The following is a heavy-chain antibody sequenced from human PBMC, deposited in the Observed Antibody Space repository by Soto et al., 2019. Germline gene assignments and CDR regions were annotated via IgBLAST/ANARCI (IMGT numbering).Heavy chain of an antibody. CDR1: GFTFSDYA. D-gene: IGHD5-12*01. CDR3: AKGAEGYVVSSLDY. Sequence: EVQLLESGGGFVQPGGSLRLSCAASGFTFSDYAMTWVRQAPGKGLEWVSAITSSGSSTYYAESVKGRFTISRDNSKSTRYLQMNSLRAEDTATYYCAKGAEGYVVSSLDYWGQGTLVTVSS. CDR2: ITSSGSST. V-gene: IGHV3-23*01. J-gene: IGHJ4*02.